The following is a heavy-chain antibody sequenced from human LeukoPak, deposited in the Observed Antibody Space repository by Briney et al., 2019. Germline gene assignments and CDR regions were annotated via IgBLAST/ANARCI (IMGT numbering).Heavy chain of an antibody. CDR1: KFNFHNYG. J-gene: IGHJ3*02. CDR3: AKDPNGDYIGAFDI. CDR2: ITGSGAGT. Sequence: PGGSLRLSCTTPKFNFHNYGLTWVRQAPGKELEWVSSITGSGAGTQYAASVQDRFTISRDNSKNTLYLHMNTLRAEDTAVYYCAKDPNGDYIGAFDIWGQGTMVTVSS. D-gene: IGHD4-17*01. V-gene: IGHV3-23*01.